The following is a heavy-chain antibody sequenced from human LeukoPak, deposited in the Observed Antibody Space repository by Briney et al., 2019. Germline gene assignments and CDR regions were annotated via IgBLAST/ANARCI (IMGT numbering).Heavy chain of an antibody. Sequence: SETLSLTCAVYGGSFSGYYWSWLRQPPGKGLEWIGEINHSGSTNYNPSLKSRVTISVDTSKNQFSLKLSSVTAADTAVYYCASLFKTIPGGYYGSGSYAAFDIWGQGTMVTVSS. D-gene: IGHD3-10*01. J-gene: IGHJ3*02. V-gene: IGHV4-34*01. CDR1: GGSFSGYY. CDR2: INHSGST. CDR3: ASLFKTIPGGYYGSGSYAAFDI.